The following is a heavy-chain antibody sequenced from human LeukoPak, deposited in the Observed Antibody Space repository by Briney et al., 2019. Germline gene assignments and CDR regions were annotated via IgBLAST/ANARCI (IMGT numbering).Heavy chain of an antibody. J-gene: IGHJ4*02. V-gene: IGHV4-34*01. CDR2: ITPSGST. D-gene: IGHD3-22*01. Sequence: SETLSLTCVVYGGSFSGYFWSWIRQAPGKGLEWIGEITPSGSTNYNPSLKSRVSISIDTSKKKLSLRLTSVTAADSAVYYCASSFYYDSRDYWGQGTLVTVSS. CDR1: GGSFSGYF. CDR3: ASSFYYDSRDY.